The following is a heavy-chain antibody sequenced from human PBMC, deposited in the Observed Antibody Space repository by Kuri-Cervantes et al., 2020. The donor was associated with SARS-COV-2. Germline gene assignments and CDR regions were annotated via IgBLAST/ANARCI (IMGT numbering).Heavy chain of an antibody. CDR3: ARGPQITTIRGVITFAY. Sequence: SETLSLTCAVYGGSFSGYYWSWIRQPPGKGLQWIGEIHQTGRTNDNPSLKSRVTMSVDESKNQISLNLTSVTAADSAVYYCARGPQITTIRGVITFAYWGQGILVTVSS. D-gene: IGHD3-10*01. V-gene: IGHV4-34*01. J-gene: IGHJ4*02. CDR1: GGSFSGYY. CDR2: IHQTGRT.